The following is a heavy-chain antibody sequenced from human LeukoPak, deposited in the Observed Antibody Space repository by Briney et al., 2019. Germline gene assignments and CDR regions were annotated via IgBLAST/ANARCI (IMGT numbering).Heavy chain of an antibody. Sequence: GGSLRLSCAASGFTSDDYAMHWVRQAPGKGLEWVSGISWNSGSIGYAASVKGRFTISRDNAKSSLYLQMNSLRAEDTALYYCAKVVKLLGYYFDYWGQGTLVTVSS. CDR3: AKVVKLLGYYFDY. D-gene: IGHD3-22*01. CDR1: GFTSDDYA. V-gene: IGHV3-9*02. J-gene: IGHJ4*02. CDR2: ISWNSGSI.